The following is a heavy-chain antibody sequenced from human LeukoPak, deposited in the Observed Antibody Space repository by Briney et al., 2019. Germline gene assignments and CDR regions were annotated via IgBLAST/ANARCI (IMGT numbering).Heavy chain of an antibody. J-gene: IGHJ6*02. CDR2: IGSGGNT. Sequence: GGSLRLSCAASGFTFSSYAMTWVCQAPGKGLEWVSTIGSGGNTYYADSVKGRFTISRDNSKNTLYLQMNSLRAEDTAVYYCAKTAADYSNYGMDVWGQGTTVTVSS. D-gene: IGHD4-11*01. CDR3: AKTAADYSNYGMDV. CDR1: GFTFSSYA. V-gene: IGHV3-23*01.